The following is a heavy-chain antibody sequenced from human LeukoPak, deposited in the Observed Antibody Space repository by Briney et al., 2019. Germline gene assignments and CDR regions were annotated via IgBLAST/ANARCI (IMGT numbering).Heavy chain of an antibody. CDR3: AKALFGDRRVGAFDI. D-gene: IGHD3-10*02. J-gene: IGHJ3*02. V-gene: IGHV3-23*01. Sequence: GGSLRLSCAASGFTFSSYAMSWVRQAPGKGLEWVSAISGSGGSTYYADSVKGRFTISRDNSKNTLYLQMNSLRAKDTAVYYCAKALFGDRRVGAFDIWGQGTMVTVSS. CDR2: ISGSGGST. CDR1: GFTFSSYA.